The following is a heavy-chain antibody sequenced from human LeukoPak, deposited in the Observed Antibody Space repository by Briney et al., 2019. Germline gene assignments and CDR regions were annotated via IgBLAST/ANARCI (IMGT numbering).Heavy chain of an antibody. V-gene: IGHV3-48*01. CDR2: ISTSGTI. J-gene: IGHJ3*02. CDR1: GFTFSSYS. CDR3: ARRREPEI. D-gene: IGHD1-14*01. Sequence: GGSLSLSFAASGFTFSSYSMNWVRQAPGKGLEWVSSISTSGTIYYADSVRGRFTISRDNAKNSLYLQMDSLRAEDTAVYYCARRREPEIWSQGTMVTVSS.